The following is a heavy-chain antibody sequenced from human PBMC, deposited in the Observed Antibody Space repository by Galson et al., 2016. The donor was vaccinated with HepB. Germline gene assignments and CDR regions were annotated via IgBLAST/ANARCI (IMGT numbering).Heavy chain of an antibody. CDR1: GLTFNTFG. Sequence: SLRLSCAGPGLTFNTFGVHWVRQAPGEGLEWVALISGNGNIKMFAESVRGRFAISRDDSKNTIYLQMNSLRLEDSAVYYCTTESHWLTWADYWGQGTL. CDR2: ISGNGNIK. CDR3: TTESHWLTWADY. J-gene: IGHJ4*02. V-gene: IGHV3-30*03. D-gene: IGHD1-1*01.